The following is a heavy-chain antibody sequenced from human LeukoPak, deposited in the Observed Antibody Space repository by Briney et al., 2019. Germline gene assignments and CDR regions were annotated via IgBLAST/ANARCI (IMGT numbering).Heavy chain of an antibody. Sequence: GGSLRLSCAASGFTFDDYAMHWVRQAPGKGLEWVSGISWNSGSIGYADSVKGRFTISRDNAKNSLYLQMNSLRAEDTALYYCAKDKNDYGDYSGFDWGQGTLVTVSS. CDR3: AKDKNDYGDYSGFD. D-gene: IGHD4-17*01. CDR2: ISWNSGSI. J-gene: IGHJ4*02. V-gene: IGHV3-9*01. CDR1: GFTFDDYA.